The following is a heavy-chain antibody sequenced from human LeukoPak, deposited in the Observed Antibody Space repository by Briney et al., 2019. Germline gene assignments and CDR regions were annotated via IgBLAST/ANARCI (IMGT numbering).Heavy chain of an antibody. CDR2: ISGGVLST. V-gene: IGHV3-23*01. D-gene: IGHD2-8*02. CDR3: ARDLVADY. J-gene: IGHJ4*02. CDR1: GFTFSTYA. Sequence: GSLRLSCAASGFTFSTYAMSWVRQAPGKGLEWVSTISGGVLSTYYADSVKGRFSISRDNAKNSLYLQMHSLRAEDTALYYCARDLVADYWGLGTLVTVSS.